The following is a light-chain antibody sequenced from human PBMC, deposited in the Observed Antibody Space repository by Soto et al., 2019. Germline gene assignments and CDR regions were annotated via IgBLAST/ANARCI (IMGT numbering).Light chain of an antibody. J-gene: IGKJ2*01. CDR1: QNINNY. CDR2: VAS. CDR3: QQSYSIPYT. V-gene: IGKV1-39*01. Sequence: DIQMTQSPSSLSASVGDRVTITCRASQNINNYLNWYQHKPGKATKLLIYVASTLQSGVPSRFSGSGSGTDFILTISSLQPDDFATYYCQQSYSIPYTFGHGTKMEIK.